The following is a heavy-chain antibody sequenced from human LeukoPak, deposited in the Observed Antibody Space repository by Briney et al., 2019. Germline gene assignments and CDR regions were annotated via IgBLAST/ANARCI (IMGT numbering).Heavy chain of an antibody. CDR1: GFTFDDYA. D-gene: IGHD5-24*01. J-gene: IGHJ4*02. CDR3: AKDTGGDGYNG. Sequence: HAGRSLRLSCAASGFTFDDYAMHWVRQAPGKGLEWVSGISWNSGSIGYADSVKGRFTISRDNAKNSLYLQMNSLRAEDTALYYCAKDTGGDGYNGWGQGTLVTVSS. CDR2: ISWNSGSI. V-gene: IGHV3-9*01.